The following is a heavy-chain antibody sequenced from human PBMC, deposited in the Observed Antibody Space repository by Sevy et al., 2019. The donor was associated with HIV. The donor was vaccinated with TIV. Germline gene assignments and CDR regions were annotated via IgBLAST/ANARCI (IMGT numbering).Heavy chain of an antibody. J-gene: IGHJ4*02. D-gene: IGHD6-13*01. CDR3: ATHAGIAAAGRVFDY. Sequence: GGSLRLSCVASGFTFSDHYMEWVRQAPGKGLEWVGRTRNKADGYTREYAASVKGRFTSSRDESKNSLYVQMNSLKAEDTAVYYCATHAGIAAAGRVFDYWGQGTLVTVSS. V-gene: IGHV3-72*01. CDR1: GFTFSDHY. CDR2: TRNKADGYTR.